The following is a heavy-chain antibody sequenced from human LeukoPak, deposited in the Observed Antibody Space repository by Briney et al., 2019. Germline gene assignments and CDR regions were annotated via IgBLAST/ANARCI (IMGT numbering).Heavy chain of an antibody. CDR1: GFTFSSYS. J-gene: IGHJ4*02. D-gene: IGHD1-7*01. Sequence: PGGSLRLSCAASGFTFSSYSMNWVRQAPGKGLEWVSSISSSSSTIYYADSVKGRFTISRDNAKNSLYLQMNSLRAEDTAVYYCARDQGRTRYFDYWGQGTLVTVSS. CDR3: ARDQGRTRYFDY. CDR2: ISSSSSTI. V-gene: IGHV3-48*01.